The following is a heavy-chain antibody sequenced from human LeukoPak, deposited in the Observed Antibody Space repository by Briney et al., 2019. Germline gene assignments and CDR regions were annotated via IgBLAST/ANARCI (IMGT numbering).Heavy chain of an antibody. CDR3: ARVMAARREDLNWFDT. CDR1: GGSISSSGSY. Sequence: SETLSLTCTVSGGSISSSGSYWGWIRQPPGKGLEWIGSLYYSGNTYNPSLKGRVTISVDTSKKQLYLNLTSVNAADTAMYYCARVMAARREDLNWFDTWGQGTLVTVSS. CDR2: LYYSGNT. V-gene: IGHV4-39*07. D-gene: IGHD6-6*01. J-gene: IGHJ5*02.